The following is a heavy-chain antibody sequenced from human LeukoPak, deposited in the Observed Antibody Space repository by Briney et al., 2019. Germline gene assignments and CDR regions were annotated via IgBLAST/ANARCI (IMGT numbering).Heavy chain of an antibody. D-gene: IGHD3-22*01. Sequence: GGSLRLSCAASGFTFSSYAMNWIRQAPGKGLEWVSAISGSDGTTYYADSVKGRFTISRDNSKNSLYLQMNSLRAEDTAVYYCARDLKRRVYYDSSGSDDAFDIWGQGTMVTVSS. J-gene: IGHJ3*02. CDR3: ARDLKRRVYYDSSGSDDAFDI. CDR1: GFTFSSYA. CDR2: ISGSDGTT. V-gene: IGHV3-23*01.